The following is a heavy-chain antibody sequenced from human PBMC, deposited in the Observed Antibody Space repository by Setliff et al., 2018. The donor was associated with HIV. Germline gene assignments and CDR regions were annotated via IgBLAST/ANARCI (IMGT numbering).Heavy chain of an antibody. CDR1: GYSISSGYH. Sequence: PSETLSLTCSVSGYSISSGYHWAWIRHPQGKGLEWIGSIYTSGNTNYNPSLKSRVSISVATSKNQFFLTLTSVTAADSAVYYCARLGEHDTGDLDVWGKGTTVTVS. D-gene: IGHD1-1*01. J-gene: IGHJ6*03. CDR3: ARLGEHDTGDLDV. V-gene: IGHV4-38-2*01. CDR2: IYTSGNT.